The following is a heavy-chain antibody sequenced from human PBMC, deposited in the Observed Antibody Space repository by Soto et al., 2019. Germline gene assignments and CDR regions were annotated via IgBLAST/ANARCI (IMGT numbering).Heavy chain of an antibody. CDR3: AKTADSSSWYGLLNWFDP. D-gene: IGHD6-13*01. V-gene: IGHV3-23*01. CDR2: ISGSGGST. Sequence: EVQLLEAGGGLVQPGGSLSLSCAASGFTFSSYAMSWVRQAPGKGLEWVSAISGSGGSTYYADSVKGPFTISRDNSKNTRYLQMNSLRAEDTAVYYCAKTADSSSWYGLLNWFDPWGQGTLVTVSS. J-gene: IGHJ5*02. CDR1: GFTFSSYA.